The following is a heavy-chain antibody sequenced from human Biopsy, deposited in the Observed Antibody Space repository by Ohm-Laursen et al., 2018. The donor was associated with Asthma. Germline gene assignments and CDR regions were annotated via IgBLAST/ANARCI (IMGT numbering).Heavy chain of an antibody. CDR2: ISVYNGNT. D-gene: IGHD3-10*01. V-gene: IGHV1-18*01. CDR1: GYTFNSAG. J-gene: IGHJ6*02. Sequence: ASVKVSCKTSGYTFNSAGITWVRQAPGQGLERMGWISVYNGNTKVAQKLQDRVTMITDTSTSTAYMELRSLRSDDTAVYFCARAVDYSHYYGVDVWGQGTTVTVS. CDR3: ARAVDYSHYYGVDV.